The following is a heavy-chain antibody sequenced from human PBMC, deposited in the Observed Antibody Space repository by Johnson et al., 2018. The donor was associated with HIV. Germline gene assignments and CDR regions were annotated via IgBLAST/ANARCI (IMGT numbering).Heavy chain of an antibody. V-gene: IGHV3-20*04. J-gene: IGHJ3*02. CDR2: INWNGDST. CDR1: GFTVSSNY. D-gene: IGHD6-19*01. CDR3: AREAAVADAFDI. Sequence: VQLLESGGGLVQPGGSLRLSCAASGFTVSSNYMSWVRQAPGKGLEWVSGINWNGDSTGYADSVKGRVTISRDNAKKSLYLQMNSLRAEDTAVYYCAREAAVADAFDIWGQGTMVTVSS.